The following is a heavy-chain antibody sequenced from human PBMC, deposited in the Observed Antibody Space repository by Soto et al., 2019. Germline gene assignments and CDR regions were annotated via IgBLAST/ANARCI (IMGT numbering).Heavy chain of an antibody. CDR2: IYQTGST. J-gene: IGHJ6*02. CDR1: GGSISTINW. D-gene: IGHD6-6*01. Sequence: PSETLSLTCAVSGGSISTINWWTWVRQPPGKGLDWIGEIYQTGSTSYNPSLESRVTISIDKSKNQFSLKLRSVTAADTAVYYCARVSSSSAFCMDVWGQGTTVTVSS. CDR3: ARVSSSSAFCMDV. V-gene: IGHV4-4*02.